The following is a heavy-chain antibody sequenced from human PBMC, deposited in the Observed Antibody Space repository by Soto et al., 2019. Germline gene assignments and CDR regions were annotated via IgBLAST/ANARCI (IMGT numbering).Heavy chain of an antibody. V-gene: IGHV1-8*01. J-gene: IGHJ5*02. D-gene: IGHD6-6*01. CDR2: MNPNSGNT. Sequence: ASVKVSCKASGYTFTSYDINWVRQATGQGLEWMGWMNPNSGNTGYAQKFQGRVTMTRNTSISTAYMELSSLRSEDTAVYYCARGRSIRNWFDPWGQGTLVTVSS. CDR1: GYTFTSYD. CDR3: ARGRSIRNWFDP.